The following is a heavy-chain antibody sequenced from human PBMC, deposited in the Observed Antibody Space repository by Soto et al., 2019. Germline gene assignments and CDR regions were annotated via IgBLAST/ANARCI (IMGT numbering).Heavy chain of an antibody. Sequence: SETLSLTCTVSGGSVNSGGYYWSWIRHPPGKGLEWIGFIFYNGGTSYNPSLGSRVTISADTSKTLFSLNLNFVTAADTAVYYCARGDHRTRRCYSESWGKGNMVIVSS. CDR2: IFYNGGT. V-gene: IGHV4-61*03. J-gene: IGHJ6*04. CDR1: GGSVNSGGYY. CDR3: ARGDHRTRRCYSES. D-gene: IGHD2-15*01.